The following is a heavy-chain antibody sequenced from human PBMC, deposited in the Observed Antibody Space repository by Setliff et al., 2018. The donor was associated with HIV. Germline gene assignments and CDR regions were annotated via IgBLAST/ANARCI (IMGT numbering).Heavy chain of an antibody. CDR1: GGPISTYY. J-gene: IGHJ3*01. V-gene: IGHV4-59*01. D-gene: IGHD4-17*01. Sequence: KPSETLSLTCTVSGGPISTYYWSWIRQPPGKGLEWIGSIYFTGSSDNNPSLKSRVTLSVDTSKHQFSLKLSSVTAADTAVYYCARVQMAYAAFDVWGQGTMVTVSS. CDR2: IYFTGSS. CDR3: ARVQMAYAAFDV.